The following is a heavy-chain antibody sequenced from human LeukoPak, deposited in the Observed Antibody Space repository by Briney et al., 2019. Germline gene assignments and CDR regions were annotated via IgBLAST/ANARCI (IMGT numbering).Heavy chain of an antibody. J-gene: IGHJ6*03. V-gene: IGHV1-69*05. Sequence: GSSVKVSCKASGGTFSSYAISWVRQAPGQELEWMGRIIPVFGTANYAQKFQGRVTITTDESTSTAYMELSSLRSEDTAVYYCARAAVLYDGYMDVWGRGTTVTVSS. CDR3: ARAAVLYDGYMDV. CDR2: IIPVFGTA. CDR1: GGTFSSYA. D-gene: IGHD5/OR15-5a*01.